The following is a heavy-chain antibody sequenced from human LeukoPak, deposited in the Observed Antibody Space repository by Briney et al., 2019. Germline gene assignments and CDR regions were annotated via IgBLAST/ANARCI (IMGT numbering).Heavy chain of an antibody. J-gene: IGHJ4*02. V-gene: IGHV3-23*01. D-gene: IGHD2-2*01. CDR2: ISDSET. Sequence: GGSLRLSCAASGFTFSSYAMTWVRQAPGEGLEWVSFISDSETNYVDSVKGRFTVSRDKSKNTLYLEMNSLRAEDTAVYYCARGGSGTSVLYYWGQGILVTVSS. CDR1: GFTFSSYA. CDR3: ARGGSGTSVLYY.